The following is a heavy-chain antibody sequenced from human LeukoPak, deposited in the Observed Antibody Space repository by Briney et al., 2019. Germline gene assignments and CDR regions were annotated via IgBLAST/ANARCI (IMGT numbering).Heavy chain of an antibody. CDR2: MGYDGIHK. V-gene: IGHV3-30*02. Sequence: GGSLRLSCAASGFTFNNFGMHWVRQAPGKGLEWVAFMGYDGIHKYYADSVKGRFTISKDNSKATLYLQMNSLRPEDTAVYYCARDLHGGYSSDYWGQGTLVTVSS. J-gene: IGHJ4*02. CDR3: ARDLHGGYSSDY. CDR1: GFTFNNFG. D-gene: IGHD4-23*01.